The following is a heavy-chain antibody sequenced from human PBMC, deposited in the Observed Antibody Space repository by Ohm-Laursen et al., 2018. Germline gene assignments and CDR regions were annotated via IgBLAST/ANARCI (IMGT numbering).Heavy chain of an antibody. CDR1: GFTFTHYY. CDR2: IGEDGSAK. D-gene: IGHD5-12*01. J-gene: IGHJ6*02. V-gene: IGHV3-7*03. Sequence: SLRLSCAASGFTFTHYYMSWVRQAPGKGLEWVANIGEDGSAKNYVDSVKGRFTISRDNAKNSLYLQMNSLRAEDTALYYCAKDSRSYGMDVWGQGTTVTVSS. CDR3: AKDSRSYGMDV.